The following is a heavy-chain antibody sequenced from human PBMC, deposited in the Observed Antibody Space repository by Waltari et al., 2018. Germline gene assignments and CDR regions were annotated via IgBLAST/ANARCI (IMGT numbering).Heavy chain of an antibody. CDR3: ARINYASGSSNDY. D-gene: IGHD3-10*01. Sequence: QVQLQESGPGLVKPSQTLSLTCTVSGASAHNGDSSWSWTRQPPGKGLEWIGYIYYSGSTYYSPSLKSRVTISLDTSNNLFSLSLSSVTAADTAVYYCARINYASGSSNDYWGQGTLVTVSS. CDR2: IYYSGST. CDR1: GASAHNGDSS. V-gene: IGHV4-30-4*08. J-gene: IGHJ4*02.